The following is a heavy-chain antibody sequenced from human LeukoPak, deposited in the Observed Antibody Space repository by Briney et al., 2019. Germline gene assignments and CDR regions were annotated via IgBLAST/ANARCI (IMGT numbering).Heavy chain of an antibody. V-gene: IGHV3-73*01. J-gene: IGHJ4*02. CDR2: VRDKGHSYAT. Sequence: PGGSLRLPGAASGFTFSDSPIHWVRQASGKGLEWVGRVRDKGHSYATGYAASVKGRFIISRDDSKNTAYLQMNSLKTEDTAMYYCARQPQGTGTVDYWGQGTLVTVSS. D-gene: IGHD3/OR15-3a*01. CDR3: ARQPQGTGTVDY. CDR1: GFTFSDSP.